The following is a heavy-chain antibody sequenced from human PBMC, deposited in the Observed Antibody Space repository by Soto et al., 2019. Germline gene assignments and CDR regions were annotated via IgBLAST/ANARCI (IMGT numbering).Heavy chain of an antibody. J-gene: IGHJ5*01. CDR1: GFTFSSHY. Sequence: EVQLVESGGGLVQPGGSLRLSCAASGFTFSSHYMHWVRQAPGKGLVWVSRINGDGSITNYADSVKGRFTVSRDNAKSTLFLQMNSLRADDTAVYYCACIGLFTPDSWGQGTLVTVSS. D-gene: IGHD6-25*01. CDR3: ACIGLFTPDS. V-gene: IGHV3-74*01. CDR2: INGDGSIT.